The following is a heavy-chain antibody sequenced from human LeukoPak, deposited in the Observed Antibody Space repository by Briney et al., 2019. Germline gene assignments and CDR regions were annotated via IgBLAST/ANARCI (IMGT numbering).Heavy chain of an antibody. J-gene: IGHJ4*02. D-gene: IGHD2-8*01. CDR1: GYTFTSYD. CDR3: ARSYCTNGVCYTGHFDY. Sequence: ASVTVSCKASGYTFTSYDINWVRQATGQGLEWMGWMNPNSGNTGYAQKFQGRVTMTRNTSISTAYMELSSLRSEDTAVYYCARSYCTNGVCYTGHFDYWGQGTLVTVSS. V-gene: IGHV1-8*01. CDR2: MNPNSGNT.